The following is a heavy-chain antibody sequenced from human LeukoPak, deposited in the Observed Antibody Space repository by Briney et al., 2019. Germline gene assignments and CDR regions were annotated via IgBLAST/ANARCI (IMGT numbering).Heavy chain of an antibody. CDR2: IDPSDSYT. CDR3: ARHSSRYSGYDLNDAFDI. V-gene: IGHV5-10-1*01. D-gene: IGHD5-12*01. CDR1: GYSFTSYW. J-gene: IGHJ3*02. Sequence: KDGESLKISCKGSGYSFTSYWISWVRQMPGKGLEWMGRIDPSDSYTNYSPSFQGHVTISADESISTAYLQWSSLKASDTAMYYCARHSSRYSGYDLNDAFDIWGQGTMVTVSS.